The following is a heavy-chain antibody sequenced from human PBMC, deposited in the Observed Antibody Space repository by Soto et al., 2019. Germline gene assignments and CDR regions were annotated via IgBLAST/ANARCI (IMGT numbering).Heavy chain of an antibody. J-gene: IGHJ5*02. CDR1: GGSISSYY. CDR3: ARVITIFGVVIYNWFDP. CDR2: IYYSGST. D-gene: IGHD3-3*01. V-gene: IGHV4-59*01. Sequence: QVQLQESGPGLVKPSETLSLTCTVSGGSISSYYWSWIRQPPGKGLEWIGYIYYSGSTNYNPSLKSLVTISVDASKNQFSLKLSSVTAADTAVYYCARVITIFGVVIYNWFDPWGQGTLVTVSS.